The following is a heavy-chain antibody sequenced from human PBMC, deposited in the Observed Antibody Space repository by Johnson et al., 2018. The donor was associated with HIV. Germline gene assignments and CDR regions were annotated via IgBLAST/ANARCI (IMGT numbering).Heavy chain of an antibody. CDR3: AKSIAAAGTNAFDI. V-gene: IGHV3-66*02. J-gene: IGHJ3*02. Sequence: VQLVESGGGLVQPGGSLRLSCAASGFTVSSNYMSWVRQAPGKGLEWVSVIYSGGSTYYADSVKGRFTISRDNSKNTLYLQMNSLRAEDTAVYYCAKSIAAAGTNAFDILGQGTMVTVSS. D-gene: IGHD6-13*01. CDR2: IYSGGST. CDR1: GFTVSSNY.